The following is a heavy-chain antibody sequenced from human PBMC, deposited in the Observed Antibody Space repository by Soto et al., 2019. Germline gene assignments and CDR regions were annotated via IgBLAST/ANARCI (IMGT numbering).Heavy chain of an antibody. CDR2: IYYSGST. CDR3: ARLHGHHHYIVY. J-gene: IGHJ4*02. D-gene: IGHD2-2*02. V-gene: IGHV4-59*08. CDR1: GGSISSHY. Sequence: SETLSLTCTVSGGSISSHYWSWIRQPPGQGLEWIGYIYYSGSTNYNPSLKSRVTISVDTSKSQFSLRLSSVTAADTAVYFCARLHGHHHYIVYWGQGVLVTVSS.